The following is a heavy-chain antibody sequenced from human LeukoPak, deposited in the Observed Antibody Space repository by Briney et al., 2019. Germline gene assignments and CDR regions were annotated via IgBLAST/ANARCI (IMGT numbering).Heavy chain of an antibody. J-gene: IGHJ4*02. V-gene: IGHV1-2*02. D-gene: IGHD3-22*01. CDR2: INPNSGGT. CDR1: GYTFIDSG. CDR3: ARAPYYYDSSGSAY. Sequence: ASVKVSCKTSGYTFIDSGVTWARQAPGQGLEWMGWINPNSGGTNYAQKFQGRVTMTRDTSISTAYMELSRLRSDDTAVYYCARAPYYYDSSGSAYWGQGTLVTVSS.